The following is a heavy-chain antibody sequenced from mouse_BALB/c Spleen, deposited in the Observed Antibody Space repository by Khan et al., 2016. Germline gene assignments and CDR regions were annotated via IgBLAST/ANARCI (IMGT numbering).Heavy chain of an antibody. V-gene: IGHV6-6*01. CDR1: GFTFSDAW. D-gene: IGHD2-12*01. Sequence: EVKLEVSGGGLVQPGGTMKLSCAVSGFTFSDAWMDWVRQPPEKGLEWVAEIRGKANNHATYYAESVIGRFTIPRDDYNITVYIQMHSLRAEDTGDNDSARDHFDDMSCDFCLDYWGQGTTLTVSA. J-gene: IGHJ2*01. CDR2: IRGKANNHAT. CDR3: ARDHFDDMSCDFCLDY.